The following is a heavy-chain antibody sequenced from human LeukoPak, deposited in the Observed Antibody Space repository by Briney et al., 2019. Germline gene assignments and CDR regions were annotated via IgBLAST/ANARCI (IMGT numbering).Heavy chain of an antibody. CDR3: ARDSDGGYDKPFDY. CDR1: DFTFSSFG. J-gene: IGHJ4*02. D-gene: IGHD5-12*01. V-gene: IGHV3-21*01. Sequence: GGSLRLSCIASDFTFSSFGMNWVRQAPGKGLEWVSSISSSESFIYYADSVKGRFTISRDNAKNSLYLQMNRLRAEDTAMYYCARDSDGGYDKPFDYWGQGTLVTVSS. CDR2: ISSSESFI.